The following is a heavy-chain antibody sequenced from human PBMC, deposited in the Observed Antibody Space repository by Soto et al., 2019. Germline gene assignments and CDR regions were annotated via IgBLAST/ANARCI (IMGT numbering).Heavy chain of an antibody. CDR3: ARDRYVEGSGSEEYAFDI. V-gene: IGHV4-59*01. Sequence: QVQLQESGPGLVKPSETLSLTCTVSGGSISSYYWSWIRQPPGKGLEWIGYIYYSGSTNYNPSLKSRVTISVDTSKNQFSLKLSSVTAADTAVYYCARDRYVEGSGSEEYAFDIWGQGTMVTVSS. J-gene: IGHJ3*02. CDR1: GGSISSYY. D-gene: IGHD3-10*01. CDR2: IYYSGST.